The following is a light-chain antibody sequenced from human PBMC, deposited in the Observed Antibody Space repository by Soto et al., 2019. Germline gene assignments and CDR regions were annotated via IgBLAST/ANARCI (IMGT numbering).Light chain of an antibody. V-gene: IGKV1-33*01. CDR2: DAS. Sequence: DIQMTQSPSSLSASVGDRVTITCQASQDISNYLNWYQQKPGKAPKLLIYDASNLETGVPSRFSGSGSGTDFTFTISSLKPEDIATYYCQQYENLPFFGGGPKVDIK. J-gene: IGKJ4*01. CDR1: QDISNY. CDR3: QQYENLPF.